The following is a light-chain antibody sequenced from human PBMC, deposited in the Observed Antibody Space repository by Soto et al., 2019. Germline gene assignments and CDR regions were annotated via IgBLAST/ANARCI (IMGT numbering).Light chain of an antibody. Sequence: SYELTRPPSVSGAPGKTARITCGGNNIGSNSVHWYQQKPGQAPVLVIYYDSDRPSGIPERFSGSNSGNTATLTISKVEAGDEADYYCQVWDSSSDRDVVFGGGTKLTVL. CDR2: YDS. J-gene: IGLJ2*01. CDR1: NIGSNS. CDR3: QVWDSSSDRDVV. V-gene: IGLV3-21*04.